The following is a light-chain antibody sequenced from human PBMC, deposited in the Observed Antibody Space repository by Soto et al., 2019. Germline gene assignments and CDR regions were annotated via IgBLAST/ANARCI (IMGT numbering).Light chain of an antibody. Sequence: EIVLTQSPDTLSLSPGERATLSCRASQSIRSERLAWYQQKPGQAPRLVIFDASNRASGMPARFSGSGSGTDFTLTISSLEPEDFAVYYCQQRSNWPTFGQGTKVDIK. CDR1: QSIRSER. CDR3: QQRSNWPT. V-gene: IGKV3-11*01. J-gene: IGKJ1*01. CDR2: DAS.